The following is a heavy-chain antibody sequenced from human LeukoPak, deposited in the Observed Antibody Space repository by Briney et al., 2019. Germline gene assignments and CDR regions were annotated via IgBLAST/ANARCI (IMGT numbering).Heavy chain of an antibody. CDR3: ARVFRGVDFDY. V-gene: IGHV3-48*04. CDR2: ISSSSSTI. J-gene: IGHJ4*02. CDR1: GFTFSSYS. D-gene: IGHD3-10*01. Sequence: RAGGSLRLSCAASGFTFSSYSMNWVRQAPGKGLEWVSYISSSSSTIYYADSVKGRFTISRDNAKSSLYLQMNSLRAEDTAVYYCARVFRGVDFDYXGQGTXVTVSS.